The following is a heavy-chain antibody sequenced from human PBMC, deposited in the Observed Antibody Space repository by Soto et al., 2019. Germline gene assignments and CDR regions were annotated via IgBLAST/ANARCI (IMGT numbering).Heavy chain of an antibody. CDR3: AAEPYYYDSSGPKAFDI. J-gene: IGHJ3*02. CDR2: IVVGSGNT. CDR1: GFTFTSSA. Sequence: WASVKVSCKASGFTFTSSAVQWVRQARGQRLEWIGWIVVGSGNTNYAQKFQERVTITRDMSTSTAYMELSSLRSEDTAVYYCAAEPYYYDSSGPKAFDIWGQGTMVTVSS. D-gene: IGHD3-22*01. V-gene: IGHV1-58*01.